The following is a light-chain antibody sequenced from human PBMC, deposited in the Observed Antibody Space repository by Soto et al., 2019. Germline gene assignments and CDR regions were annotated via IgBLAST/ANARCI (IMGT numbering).Light chain of an antibody. J-gene: IGKJ3*01. Sequence: EIVLTQSPGTLSLSPGERATLSCRASESVSTSYLAWYQQKPGQAPRLLIYRASGRATGIPDRFSVSASGTDFALTISRLEPEDFAVYYCQHYGTSAIFGPGTKVDIK. V-gene: IGKV3-20*01. CDR1: ESVSTSY. CDR2: RAS. CDR3: QHYGTSAI.